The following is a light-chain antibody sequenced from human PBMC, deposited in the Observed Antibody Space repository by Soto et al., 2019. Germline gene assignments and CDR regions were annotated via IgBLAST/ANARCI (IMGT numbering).Light chain of an antibody. J-gene: IGLJ1*01. CDR2: DVN. CDR1: SSDVGSYNS. V-gene: IGLV2-14*03. CDR3: SSFTSSTSYV. Sequence: QSALTQPASVSGSPGQSIAISCTGTSSDVGSYNSVAWYQQYPGKAPKLMIHDVNNRPSGSSDRFSGSKSGNTASLTISGLQAEDEADYCSSFTSSTSYVFGTGTKLTVL.